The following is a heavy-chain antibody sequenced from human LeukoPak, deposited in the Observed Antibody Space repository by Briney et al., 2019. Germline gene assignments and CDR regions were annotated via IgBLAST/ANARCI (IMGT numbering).Heavy chain of an antibody. CDR3: ASSRYYYDSSGYYY. J-gene: IGHJ4*02. CDR1: GYTFTNYG. CDR2: ISTYNGNT. V-gene: IGHV1-18*01. Sequence: ASVKVSCKASGYTFTNYGITWVGQAPAQGLEGVGWISTYNGNTNYAQKLQGRVTMTTDTSTSTAYMELRSLRSDDTAVYYCASSRYYYDSSGYYYWGQGTLVTVSS. D-gene: IGHD3-22*01.